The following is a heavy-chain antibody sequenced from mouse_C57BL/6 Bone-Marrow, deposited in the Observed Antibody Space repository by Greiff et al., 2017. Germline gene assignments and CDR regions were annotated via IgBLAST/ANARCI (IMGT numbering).Heavy chain of an antibody. CDR1: GFNIKDDY. J-gene: IGHJ3*01. CDR2: IDPENGDT. D-gene: IGHD2-12*01. Sequence: EVHLVESGAELVRPGASVKLSCTASGFNIKDDYMHWVKQRPEQGLEWIGWIDPENGDTEYASNFQGKATITADTSSNTAYLQLSSLTSEDTAVYYCTTWGDSYYGVAYWGQGTLVTVSA. CDR3: TTWGDSYYGVAY. V-gene: IGHV14-4*01.